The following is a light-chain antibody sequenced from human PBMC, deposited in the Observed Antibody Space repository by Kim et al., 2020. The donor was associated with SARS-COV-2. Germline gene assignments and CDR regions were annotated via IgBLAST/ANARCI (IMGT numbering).Light chain of an antibody. CDR2: DTS. J-gene: IGKJ1*01. CDR1: QSVGNL. CDR3: QQRSNLWT. V-gene: IGKV3-11*01. Sequence: SLSTGERATLSCRASQSVGNLLAWYQQTPGQAPRLLIYDTSIRLTGIPARFSGSGSGTDFTLTISNLEPEDSAVYYCQQRSNLWTFGQGTKVDIK.